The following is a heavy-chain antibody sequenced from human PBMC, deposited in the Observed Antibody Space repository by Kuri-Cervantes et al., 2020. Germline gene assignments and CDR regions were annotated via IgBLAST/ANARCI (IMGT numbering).Heavy chain of an antibody. Sequence: GESLKISCAASGFTFSIYGLDWVRQAPGKGLEWVSYISSSSTIYYADSVKGRFTISRDNAKNSLYLQMNSLRAEDTAVYYCARDYYDSSGTWDFFDYWGQGTLVTVSS. CDR2: ISSSSTI. D-gene: IGHD3-22*01. CDR3: ARDYYDSSGTWDFFDY. J-gene: IGHJ4*02. CDR1: GFTFSIYG. V-gene: IGHV3-48*01.